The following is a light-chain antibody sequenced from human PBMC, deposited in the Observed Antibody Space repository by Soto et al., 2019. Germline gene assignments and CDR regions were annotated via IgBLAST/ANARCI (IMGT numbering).Light chain of an antibody. Sequence: DIQMTQSPPSLSASVGDRVTITCRASQSISSYLNWYQHKPGKAPKLLIYAASSLQSGVPSRFSGSGPGTDFTLTIGSLQPDDVATYYCQQGYTTPYTFGQGTKLEIK. CDR2: AAS. J-gene: IGKJ2*01. V-gene: IGKV1-39*01. CDR3: QQGYTTPYT. CDR1: QSISSY.